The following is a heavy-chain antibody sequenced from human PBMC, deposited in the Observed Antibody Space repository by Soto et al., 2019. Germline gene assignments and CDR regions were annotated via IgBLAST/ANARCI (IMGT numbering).Heavy chain of an antibody. V-gene: IGHV3-48*01. CDR3: ARDADFWSGFDI. J-gene: IGHJ3*02. CDR2: ISSSSSTI. D-gene: IGHD3-3*01. CDR1: GFTFSSYS. Sequence: GGSLRLSCVASGFTFSSYSMNWIRQAPGKGLEWVSYISSSSSTIYYADSVKGRFTISRDNAKNSLYLQMNSLRAEDTAVYYCARDADFWSGFDIWGQGTMVTVSS.